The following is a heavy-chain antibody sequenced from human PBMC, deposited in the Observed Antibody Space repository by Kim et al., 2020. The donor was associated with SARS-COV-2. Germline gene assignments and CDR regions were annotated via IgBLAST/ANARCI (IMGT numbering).Heavy chain of an antibody. Sequence: YNPSRTSRVTISVDTSKNQFSLKLSSVTAADTTVYYCAREGAAGNNWFDPWGQGTLVTVSS. CDR3: AREGAAGNNWFDP. V-gene: IGHV4-59*01. D-gene: IGHD6-13*01. J-gene: IGHJ5*02.